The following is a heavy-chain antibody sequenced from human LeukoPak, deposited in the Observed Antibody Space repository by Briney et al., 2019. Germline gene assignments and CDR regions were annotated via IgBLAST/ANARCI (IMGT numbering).Heavy chain of an antibody. CDR3: ARTLWFGDSRGLLDY. Sequence: SETLSLTCTVSGGSISGSSYYWGWIRQPPGKGLEWIGSIYYSGSTYYNPSLKSRVTISVDTSKNQFSLKLSSVTAADTAVYYCARTLWFGDSRGLLDYWGQGTLVTVSS. V-gene: IGHV4-39*01. CDR2: IYYSGST. CDR1: GGSISGSSYY. D-gene: IGHD3-10*01. J-gene: IGHJ4*02.